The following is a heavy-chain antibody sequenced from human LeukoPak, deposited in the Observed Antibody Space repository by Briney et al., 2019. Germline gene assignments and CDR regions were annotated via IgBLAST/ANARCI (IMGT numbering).Heavy chain of an antibody. J-gene: IGHJ4*02. CDR2: IYYSGST. V-gene: IGHV4-39*01. D-gene: IGHD3-3*01. CDR1: GGSISSSSYY. CDR3: AGDGPLYYDFWSGYYSRYYFDY. Sequence: SETLSLTCTVSGGSISSSSYYWGWIRQPPGKGLEWIGSIYYSGSTYYNPSLKSRVTISVDTSKNRSSLKLSSVTAADTAVYYCAGDGPLYYDFWSGYYSRYYFDYWGQGTLVTVSS.